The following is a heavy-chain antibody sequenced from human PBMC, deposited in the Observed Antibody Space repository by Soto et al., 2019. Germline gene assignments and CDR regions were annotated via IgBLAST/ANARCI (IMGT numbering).Heavy chain of an antibody. CDR3: ARPGNYGSGSYLYYLDY. J-gene: IGHJ4*02. V-gene: IGHV4-59*08. D-gene: IGHD3-10*01. Sequence: PSETLSLTCTVSGGSISSYYWSWIRQPPGKGLEWIGYIYYSGSTNYNPSLKSRVTISVDTSKNQFSLKLSPVTAADTAVYYCARPGNYGSGSYLYYLDYWGQGTLVTVSS. CDR1: GGSISSYY. CDR2: IYYSGST.